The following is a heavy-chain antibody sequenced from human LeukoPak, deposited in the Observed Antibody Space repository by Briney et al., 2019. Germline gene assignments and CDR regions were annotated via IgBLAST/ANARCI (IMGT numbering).Heavy chain of an antibody. D-gene: IGHD6-19*01. CDR2: INHSGST. J-gene: IGHJ4*02. Sequence: SETLSLTCAVYGGSFSGYYWSWIRQPPGKGPEWIGEINHSGSTNYNPSLKSRVTISVDTSKKQFSLKLSSVTAADTAVYYCARRAPIVKSLGYWGQGTLVTVSS. V-gene: IGHV4-34*01. CDR3: ARRAPIVKSLGY. CDR1: GGSFSGYY.